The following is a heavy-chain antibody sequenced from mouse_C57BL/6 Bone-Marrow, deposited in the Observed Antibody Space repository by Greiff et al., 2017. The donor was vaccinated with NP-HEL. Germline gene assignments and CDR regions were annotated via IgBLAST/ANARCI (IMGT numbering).Heavy chain of an antibody. J-gene: IGHJ3*01. CDR1: GFTFSSYG. V-gene: IGHV5-6*01. CDR3: ARHLRQLRLPWFAY. CDR2: ISSGGSYT. Sequence: EVQRVESGGDLVKPGGSLKLSCAASGFTFSSYGMSWVRQTPDKRLEWVATISSGGSYTYYPDSVKGRFTISRDNAKNTLYLQMSSLKSEDTAMYYCARHLRQLRLPWFAYWGQGTLVTVSA. D-gene: IGHD3-2*02.